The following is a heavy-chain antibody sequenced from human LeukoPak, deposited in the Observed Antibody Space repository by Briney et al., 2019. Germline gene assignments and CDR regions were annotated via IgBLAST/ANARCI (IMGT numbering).Heavy chain of an antibody. CDR1: GYTFTSYD. D-gene: IGHD4-11*01. CDR2: MNPNSGNT. V-gene: IGHV1-8*01. CDR3: ARDQCSNYVVFLYDNYDGMDG. Sequence: ASVKVSCKASGYTFTSYDINWVRQATGQGLEWMGWMNPNSGNTGYAQKFQGRVTMTRNTSISTAYMELSSLRSEDTAVYYCARDQCSNYVVFLYDNYDGMDGLREGTTVTVPS. J-gene: IGHJ6*04.